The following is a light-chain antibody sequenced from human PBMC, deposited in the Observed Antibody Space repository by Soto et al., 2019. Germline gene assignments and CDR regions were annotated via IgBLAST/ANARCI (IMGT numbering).Light chain of an antibody. Sequence: EVVMTQSPVTLSVSPGERATLSCRASQSITTNLAWYQQKPGQAPRLLIYGASTRATGVPARFSGSGSGTQFTLTINGLQSEDFAVDYCQQYNDWPPKRTFGQGTKVDIK. V-gene: IGKV3-15*01. CDR3: QQYNDWPPKRT. CDR2: GAS. J-gene: IGKJ1*01. CDR1: QSITTN.